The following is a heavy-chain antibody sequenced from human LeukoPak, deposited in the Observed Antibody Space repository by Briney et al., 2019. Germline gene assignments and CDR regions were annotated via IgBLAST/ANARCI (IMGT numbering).Heavy chain of an antibody. Sequence: GGSLRLSCAASGFTFGALGIHWVRQPPGKGLEWVAVISYCGSNKYYGDSVKGRFTISRDNSKNTLYLQMNSLRAEDTAVYYCARDFHPPLKLRVWNDIYHDASDIWGQGTMVTVSS. D-gene: IGHD1-1*01. CDR3: ARDFHPPLKLRVWNDIYHDASDI. J-gene: IGHJ3*02. V-gene: IGHV3-30*03. CDR2: ISYCGSNK. CDR1: GFTFGALG.